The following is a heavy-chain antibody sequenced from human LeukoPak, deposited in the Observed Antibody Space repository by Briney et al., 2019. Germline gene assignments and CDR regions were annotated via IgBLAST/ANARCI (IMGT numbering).Heavy chain of an antibody. J-gene: IGHJ6*02. V-gene: IGHV3-15*01. CDR2: IKSKTDGGTT. CDR1: GFTFSNAW. Sequence: GGSLRLSCAASGFTFSNAWMSWVRQAPGKGLEWVGRIKSKTDGGTTDYAAPVKGRFTISRDDSKNTLYLQMNSLKTEDTAVYYCTTDLPRGGSGTHLSAYYYGMDVWGQGTTVTVSS. CDR3: TTDLPRGGSGTHLSAYYYGMDV. D-gene: IGHD3-10*01.